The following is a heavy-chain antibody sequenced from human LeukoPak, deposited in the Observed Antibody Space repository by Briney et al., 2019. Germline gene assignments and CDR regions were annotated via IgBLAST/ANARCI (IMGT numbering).Heavy chain of an antibody. D-gene: IGHD2-2*01. CDR1: GGSISSGSYY. J-gene: IGHJ6*02. V-gene: IGHV4-61*02. Sequence: PSETLSLTCTVSGGSISSGSYYWSWIRQPAGKGLEWIGRIYTSGSTNYNPSLKSRVTISVDTSKDQFSLKLSSVTAADTAVYYCARGVVVPAASYGMDVWGQGTTVTVSS. CDR3: ARGVVVPAASYGMDV. CDR2: IYTSGST.